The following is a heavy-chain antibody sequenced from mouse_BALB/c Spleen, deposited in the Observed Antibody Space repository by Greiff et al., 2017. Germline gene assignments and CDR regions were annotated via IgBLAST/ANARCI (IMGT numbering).Heavy chain of an antibody. V-gene: IGHV1S29*02. CDR1: GYTFTDYN. Sequence: EVKLQQSGPELVKPGASVKISCKASGYTFTDYNMHWVKQSHGKSLEWIGYIYPYNGGTGYNQKFKSKATLTVDNSSSTAYMELRSLTSEDSAVYYCARLITTVVADYWGQGTTLTVSS. J-gene: IGHJ2*01. D-gene: IGHD1-1*01. CDR3: ARLITTVVADY. CDR2: IYPYNGGT.